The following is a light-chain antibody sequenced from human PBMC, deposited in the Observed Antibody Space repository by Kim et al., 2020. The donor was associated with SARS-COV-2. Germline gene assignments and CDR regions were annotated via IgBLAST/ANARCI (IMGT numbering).Light chain of an antibody. J-gene: IGKJ4*01. CDR1: QGVSNSR. CDR3: QQYGASSLT. CDR2: DAS. V-gene: IGKV3-20*01. Sequence: PGERATLSCRASQGVSNSRLAWYQQKPGQAPRLLIYDASSRATGITDRFSGSGSGTDFTLTISRLEPEDFAVYYCQQYGASSLTFGGGTKV.